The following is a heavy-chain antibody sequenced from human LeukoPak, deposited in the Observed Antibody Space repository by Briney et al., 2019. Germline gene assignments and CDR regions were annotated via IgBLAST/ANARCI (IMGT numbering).Heavy chain of an antibody. CDR2: VWADGSKE. CDR3: ARDRGGNAPHDY. D-gene: IGHD2-15*01. CDR1: GFLFTMYG. J-gene: IGHJ4*02. Sequence: PGGSLRLSCETSGFLFTMYGMHWVRQAPGKGLEWVAIVWADGSKEDYADSVKGRFTISRDRFTSTPYLQMDNLRAEDTAIYYCARDRGGNAPHDYWGQGTLVIVSS. V-gene: IGHV3-33*01.